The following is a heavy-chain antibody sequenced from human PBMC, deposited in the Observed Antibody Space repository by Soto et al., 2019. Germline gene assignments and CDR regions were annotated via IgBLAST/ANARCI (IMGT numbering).Heavy chain of an antibody. D-gene: IGHD4-17*01. CDR3: ARTEGPGDPFDY. J-gene: IGHJ4*02. CDR1: GFTFSDYY. CDR2: ISSSGSTI. Sequence: GWSLRLCCAASGFTFSDYYMSWIRQAPGEGLEWVSYISSSGSTIYYADSVKGRFTISRDNAKNSLYLQMNSLRAEDTAVYYCARTEGPGDPFDYWGQGTLVTVSS. V-gene: IGHV3-11*01.